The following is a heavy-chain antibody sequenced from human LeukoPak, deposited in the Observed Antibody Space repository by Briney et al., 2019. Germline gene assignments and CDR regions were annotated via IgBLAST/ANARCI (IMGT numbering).Heavy chain of an antibody. D-gene: IGHD6-19*01. V-gene: IGHV3-48*03. CDR1: GFTFSSYE. CDR2: ISSSGSTI. Sequence: GGSLRLSCAASGFTFSSYEMNWVRQAPGKGLEWVSYISSSGSTIYYADSVKGRFTISRDNAKSSLYLQMNSLRAEDTAVYYCARAAGRGDVFDIWGQGTMVTVSS. CDR3: ARAAGRGDVFDI. J-gene: IGHJ3*02.